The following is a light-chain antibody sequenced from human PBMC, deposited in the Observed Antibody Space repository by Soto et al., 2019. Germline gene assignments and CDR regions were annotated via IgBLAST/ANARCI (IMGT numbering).Light chain of an antibody. J-gene: IGLJ1*01. Sequence: QSALARPTSVSGAAGQAITISCTGTSSDVGGYNYVSWYQQHPGKAPKFMIYDVSNRPSGVSNRFSGSKSGNMASLTISGLQAEDEADYYCCSYTTSNTRQIVFGTGTK. V-gene: IGLV2-14*01. CDR1: SSDVGGYNY. CDR3: CSYTTSNTRQIV. CDR2: DVS.